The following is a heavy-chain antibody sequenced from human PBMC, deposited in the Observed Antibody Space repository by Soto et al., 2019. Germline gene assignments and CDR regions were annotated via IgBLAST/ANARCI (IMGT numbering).Heavy chain of an antibody. D-gene: IGHD6-19*01. V-gene: IGHV3-11*01. CDR3: ARRLQWQLRPLDS. J-gene: IGHJ4*02. Sequence: GGSLRLSCAVSGFTFSDYYMTWIRQAPGKGLEWVSYINTLSSAIYYADSVKGRFTISRDNAKNSLYLQMNSLRAEDTAVYYCARRLQWQLRPLDSWGRGTLVTVSS. CDR1: GFTFSDYY. CDR2: INTLSSAI.